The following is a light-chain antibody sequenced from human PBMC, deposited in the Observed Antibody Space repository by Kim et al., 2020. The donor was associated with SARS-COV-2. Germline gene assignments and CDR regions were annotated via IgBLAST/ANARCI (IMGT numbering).Light chain of an antibody. CDR1: KLWDKY. Sequence: VSPGQTASITCSGDKLWDKYACWYQQKPGQSPGLVIYQDSKRPSGIPERFSGSNSGNTATLTISGTQAMDEADYYCQAWDSSTVVFGGGTQLTVL. V-gene: IGLV3-1*01. J-gene: IGLJ2*01. CDR2: QDS. CDR3: QAWDSSTVV.